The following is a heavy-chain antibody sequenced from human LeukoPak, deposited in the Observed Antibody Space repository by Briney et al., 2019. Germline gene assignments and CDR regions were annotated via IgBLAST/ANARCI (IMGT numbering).Heavy chain of an antibody. J-gene: IGHJ5*02. V-gene: IGHV3-73*01. Sequence: GGPLRLSCAASGFTFSGSAMHWVRQASGKGLEWVGRIRSKANSYATAYAASVKGRFTISRDDSKNTAYLQMNSLKTEDTAVYYCTRLDCSSTSCSWFDPWGQGTLVTVSS. CDR1: GFTFSGSA. D-gene: IGHD2-2*01. CDR2: IRSKANSYAT. CDR3: TRLDCSSTSCSWFDP.